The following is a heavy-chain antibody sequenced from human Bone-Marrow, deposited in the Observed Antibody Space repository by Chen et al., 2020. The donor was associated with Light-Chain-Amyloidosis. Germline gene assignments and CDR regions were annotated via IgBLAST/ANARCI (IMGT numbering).Heavy chain of an antibody. V-gene: IGHV5-51*01. CDR3: ARRRDGYNFDY. CDR1: GYTFPNYC. Sequence: EVQLEQSGPEVKKPGESLKISCKGSGYTFPNYCTGWGRQMPGKGLEWLGFIYPYDSDARYSPSFEGQVTISADKSITTAYLQWRSLKASDTAMYYCARRRDGYNFDYWGQGTLVTVSS. J-gene: IGHJ4*02. CDR2: IYPYDSDA. D-gene: IGHD5-12*01.